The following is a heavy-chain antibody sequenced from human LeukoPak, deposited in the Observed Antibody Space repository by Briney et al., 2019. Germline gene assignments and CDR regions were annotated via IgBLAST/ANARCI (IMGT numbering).Heavy chain of an antibody. V-gene: IGHV6-1*01. Sequence: PSQTLSLTCAISGDIVSSNRVAWNWIRQSPSRGLEWLGRTYYRSTWYNDYAVSVRGRITVNPDTSKNQFSLHLNSVTPEDTAVYYCARRLTQYDCFDPWGQGILVTVSS. CDR1: GDIVSSNRVA. D-gene: IGHD2-2*01. J-gene: IGHJ5*02. CDR3: ARRLTQYDCFDP. CDR2: TYYRSTWYN.